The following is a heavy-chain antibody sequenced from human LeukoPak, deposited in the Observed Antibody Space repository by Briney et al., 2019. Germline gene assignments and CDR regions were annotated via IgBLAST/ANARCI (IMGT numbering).Heavy chain of an antibody. CDR3: ARDRSGQLGNWFDP. Sequence: SSETLSLTCTVSGGSISSYYWSWIRQPAGKGLEWIGRIYTSGSTNYNPSLKSRVTMSVDTSKNQFSLKLSSVTAADTAVYYCARDRSGQLGNWFDPWGQGTLVTVSS. CDR2: IYTSGST. CDR1: GGSISSYY. J-gene: IGHJ5*02. V-gene: IGHV4-4*07. D-gene: IGHD6-13*01.